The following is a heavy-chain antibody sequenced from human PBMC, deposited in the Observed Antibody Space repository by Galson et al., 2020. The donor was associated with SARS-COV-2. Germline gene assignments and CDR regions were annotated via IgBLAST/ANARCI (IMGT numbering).Heavy chain of an antibody. CDR2: INHDGSSI. J-gene: IGHJ4*02. V-gene: IGHV3-11*01. D-gene: IGHD2-8*02. CDR3: ARTYLYCTGGRRCHHFDC. Sequence: GGSLRLSCAASGFTFSNYYMNWIRQAPGRGLEWVSYINHDGSSIYYAGSVKGRFTISRDNAKNSLYLQMNSLRAEDTAVYYCARTYLYCTGGRRCHHFDCWGQGTLVGVSS. CDR1: GFTFSNYY.